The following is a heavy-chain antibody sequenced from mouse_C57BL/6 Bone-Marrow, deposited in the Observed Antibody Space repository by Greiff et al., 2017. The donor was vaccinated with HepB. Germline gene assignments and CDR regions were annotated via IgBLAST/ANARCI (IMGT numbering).Heavy chain of an antibody. J-gene: IGHJ4*01. CDR2: INPNNGGT. CDR1: GYTFTDYN. CDR3: AIYYSNDAMDY. V-gene: IGHV1-18*01. Sequence: VQLKESGPELVKPGASVKIPCKASGYTFTDYNMDWVKQSHGKSLEWIGDINPNNGGTIYNQKFKGKATLTVDKSSSTAYMELRSLTSEDTAVYYCAIYYSNDAMDYWGQGTSVTVSS. D-gene: IGHD2-5*01.